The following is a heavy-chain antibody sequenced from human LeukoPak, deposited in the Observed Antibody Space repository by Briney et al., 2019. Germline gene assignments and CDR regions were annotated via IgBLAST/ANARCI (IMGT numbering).Heavy chain of an antibody. J-gene: IGHJ6*02. Sequence: SETLSLTCAVYGGSFSGYYWSWIRQPPGKGLEWIGEINHSGSTNYNPSLKSRATISVDTSKNQFSLKLSSVTAADTAVYYCARVIGYTRMDVWGQGTTVTVSS. CDR3: ARVIGYTRMDV. CDR1: GGSFSGYY. V-gene: IGHV4-34*01. CDR2: INHSGST. D-gene: IGHD6-13*01.